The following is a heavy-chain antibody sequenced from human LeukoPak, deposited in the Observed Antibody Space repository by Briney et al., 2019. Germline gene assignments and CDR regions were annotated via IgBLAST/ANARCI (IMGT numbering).Heavy chain of an antibody. Sequence: KPSETLSLTCTVSGGSISSYYWSWIRQPLGKGLEWIGYIYYSGSTNYNPSLKSRVTISVDTSKNQFSLKLSSVTAADTAVYYCARERGGYCSGGSCKRTDAFDIWGQGTMVTVSS. J-gene: IGHJ3*02. CDR1: GGSISSYY. D-gene: IGHD2-15*01. CDR2: IYYSGST. V-gene: IGHV4-59*01. CDR3: ARERGGYCSGGSCKRTDAFDI.